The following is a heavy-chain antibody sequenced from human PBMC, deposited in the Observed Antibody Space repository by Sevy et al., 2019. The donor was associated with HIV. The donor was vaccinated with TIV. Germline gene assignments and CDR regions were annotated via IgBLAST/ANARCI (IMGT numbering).Heavy chain of an antibody. CDR3: AREWSKAVAGTGDAFDI. D-gene: IGHD6-19*01. Sequence: GGSLRLSCAASGFTFNNYAMHWVRQAPGKGLERVAVISYDGSSKYYADSVKGRFTISRDNSKNTLYLQMNSLRAEDTAVYYCAREWSKAVAGTGDAFDIWGQGTMVTVSS. CDR2: ISYDGSSK. J-gene: IGHJ3*02. CDR1: GFTFNNYA. V-gene: IGHV3-30-3*01.